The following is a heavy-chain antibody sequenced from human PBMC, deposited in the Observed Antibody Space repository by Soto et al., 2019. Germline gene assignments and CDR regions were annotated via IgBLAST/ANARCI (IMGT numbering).Heavy chain of an antibody. J-gene: IGHJ6*02. CDR1: GFTFSSYV. CDR2: ISHDGSDE. V-gene: IGHV3-30*18. D-gene: IGHD5-12*01. Sequence: PGGSRRLFCAGSGFTFSSYVIHWVRVAPGKGLEWVAVISHDGSDEDYADSVSGRFSISRDFSDDTVHLQMNSLRDEDTAVYFCAKDGGGGYQPPNYYFYGLDVWGQGTTVTVSS. CDR3: AKDGGGGYQPPNYYFYGLDV.